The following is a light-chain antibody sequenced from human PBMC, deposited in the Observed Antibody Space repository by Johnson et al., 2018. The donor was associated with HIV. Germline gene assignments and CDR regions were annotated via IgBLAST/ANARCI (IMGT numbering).Light chain of an antibody. CDR2: ENN. CDR1: SSNVGSSF. J-gene: IGLJ1*01. V-gene: IGLV1-51*02. CDR3: ETWDTSFSAGV. Sequence: QSILTQPPSVSAAPGQTVTISCSGSSSNVGSSFVSWYRQVPGTAPKLLIYENNKRPSGIPDRFSGSKSGTSATLVITGLQTGDEADYYCETWDTSFSAGVFGPGTKVTVL.